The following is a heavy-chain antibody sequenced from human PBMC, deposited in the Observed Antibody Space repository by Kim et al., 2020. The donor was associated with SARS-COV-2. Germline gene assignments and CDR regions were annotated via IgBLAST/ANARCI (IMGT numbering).Heavy chain of an antibody. Sequence: GGSLRLSCAASGFTFSSYAMHWVRQAPGKGLEWVAVISYDGSNKYYADSVKGRFTISRDNSKNTLYLQMNSLRAEDTAVYYCARDVRIYGDYVCGYYGM. J-gene: IGHJ6*01. V-gene: IGHV3-30-3*01. CDR3: ARDVRIYGDYVCGYYGM. D-gene: IGHD4-17*01. CDR1: GFTFSSYA. CDR2: ISYDGSNK.